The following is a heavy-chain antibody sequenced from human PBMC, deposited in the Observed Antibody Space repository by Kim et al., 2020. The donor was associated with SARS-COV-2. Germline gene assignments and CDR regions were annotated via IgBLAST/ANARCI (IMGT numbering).Heavy chain of an antibody. V-gene: IGHV7-4-1*02. D-gene: IGHD6-19*01. CDR2: SQ. Sequence: SQTYAQGFTGRFVFSLDTSVSTAYLQISSLKAEGTAVYYCAAGPVRSFDYWGQGTLVTVSS. CDR3: AAGPVRSFDY. J-gene: IGHJ4*02.